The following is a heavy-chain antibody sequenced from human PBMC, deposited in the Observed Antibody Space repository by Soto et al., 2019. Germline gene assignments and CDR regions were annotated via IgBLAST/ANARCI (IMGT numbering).Heavy chain of an antibody. CDR3: ARSYYYGSGSWPNMANYYYYGMDV. V-gene: IGHV1-3*01. CDR1: GYTFTSYA. Sequence: ASVKVSCKASGYTFTSYAMHWVRQAPGQRLEWMGWINAGNGNTKYSQKFQGRVTITRDTSASTAYMELSSLRSEDTAVYYCARSYYYGSGSWPNMANYYYYGMDVWGQGTTVTVSS. D-gene: IGHD3-10*01. CDR2: INAGNGNT. J-gene: IGHJ6*02.